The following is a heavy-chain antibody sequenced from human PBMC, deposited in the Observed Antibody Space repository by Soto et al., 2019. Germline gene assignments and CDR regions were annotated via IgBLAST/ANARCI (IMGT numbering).Heavy chain of an antibody. CDR1: GFTSSSYE. D-gene: IGHD3-3*01. V-gene: IGHV3-48*03. Sequence: GGSLRLSCAASGFTSSSYEMNWVRQAPGKGLEWVSYISSSGSTIYYADSVKGRFTISRDNAKNSLYLQMNSLRAEDTAVYYCARDRFYDFWSGYGMDVWGQGTTVTVSS. J-gene: IGHJ6*02. CDR3: ARDRFYDFWSGYGMDV. CDR2: ISSSGSTI.